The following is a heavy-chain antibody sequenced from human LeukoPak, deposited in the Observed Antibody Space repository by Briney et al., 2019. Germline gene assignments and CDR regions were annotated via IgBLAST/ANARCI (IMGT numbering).Heavy chain of an antibody. CDR3: ARDDSSGYYYAEYFQH. D-gene: IGHD3-22*01. V-gene: IGHV1-8*01. Sequence: ASVKVSCKASGYTFTSYDINWVRQATGQGLEWMGWMNPNSGNTGYAQKFQGRVTMTRNTSISTAYMELSSLRSDDTAVYYCARDDSSGYYYAEYFQHWGQGTLVTVSS. CDR1: GYTFTSYD. J-gene: IGHJ1*01. CDR2: MNPNSGNT.